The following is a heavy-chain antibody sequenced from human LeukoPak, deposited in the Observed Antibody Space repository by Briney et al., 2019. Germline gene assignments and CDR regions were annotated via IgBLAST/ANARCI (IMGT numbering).Heavy chain of an antibody. V-gene: IGHV4-34*01. J-gene: IGHJ6*03. D-gene: IGHD3-22*01. CDR1: GGSLSGYY. CDR2: INESGDT. Sequence: KASETLSFTCAVFGGSLSGYYWSWIRQAQGKGLDWIGEINESGDTKYNPSLKSRVTISVDTSKKQFSLNVKSVSAADTAVYYCARALIVTPASCYMDVWGKGTTVTVSS. CDR3: ARALIVTPASCYMDV.